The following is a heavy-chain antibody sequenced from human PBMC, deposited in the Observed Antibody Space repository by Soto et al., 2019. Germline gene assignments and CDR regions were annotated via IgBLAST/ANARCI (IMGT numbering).Heavy chain of an antibody. J-gene: IGHJ5*02. CDR1: GFTVSSNY. CDR3: ATCITMIVVVIALVLWFDP. D-gene: IGHD3-22*01. CDR2: IYSCGST. V-gene: IGHV3-66*03. Sequence: LRLSCAASGFTVSSNYMSWVRQAPGKGLEWVSVIYSCGSTYYADSVKGRFTISRDNSKNTLYLQMNSLRAEDTAVYYCATCITMIVVVIALVLWFDPWGQGTLVTVSS.